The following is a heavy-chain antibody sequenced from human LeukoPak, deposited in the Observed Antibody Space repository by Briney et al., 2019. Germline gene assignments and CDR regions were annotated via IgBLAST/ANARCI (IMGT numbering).Heavy chain of an antibody. J-gene: IGHJ6*02. CDR3: TTNGVIDYYYYALDV. V-gene: IGHV3-15*01. CDR2: IKSKTDGGTT. Sequence: GGSLRLSCAASAFTFRNAWMSWVRQAPGKGLEWVGRIKSKTDGGTTDYAAPVKGRFTISRDDSKNTLYLQMNSLKTEDTAVYYCTTNGVIDYYYYALDVWGQGTTVTVSS. CDR1: AFTFRNAW. D-gene: IGHD3-16*02.